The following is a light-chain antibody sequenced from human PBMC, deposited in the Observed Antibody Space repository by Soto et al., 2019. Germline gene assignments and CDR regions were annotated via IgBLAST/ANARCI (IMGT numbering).Light chain of an antibody. CDR1: QDISNY. CDR3: QQGHSYPLT. Sequence: DIQLTQSPSFLSASVGDRVTITCRATQDISNYLAWYQQKPGKAPNLLIHSASTLRGGVSSRFGGSGSGTLVTLTISSLQPEDVATYYCQQGHSYPLTFGGGTKVEIK. J-gene: IGKJ4*01. CDR2: SAS. V-gene: IGKV1-9*01.